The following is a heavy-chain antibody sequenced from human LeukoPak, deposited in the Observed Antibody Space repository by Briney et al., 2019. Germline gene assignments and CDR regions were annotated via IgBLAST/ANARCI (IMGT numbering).Heavy chain of an antibody. Sequence: GGSLRLSCAASGFTFSSYNMNWVRQAPGKGLEWVSCISDSSNYIYYADSVKGRFTISRDNAKNSLYLQMNSLRAEDTAIYYCARDWRTGTTFDWGQGTLVTVSS. D-gene: IGHD1-1*01. V-gene: IGHV3-21*01. J-gene: IGHJ4*02. CDR3: ARDWRTGTTFD. CDR2: ISDSSNYI. CDR1: GFTFSSYN.